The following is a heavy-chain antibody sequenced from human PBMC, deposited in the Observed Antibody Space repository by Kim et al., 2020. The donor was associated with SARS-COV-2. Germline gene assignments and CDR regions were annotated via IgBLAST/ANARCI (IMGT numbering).Heavy chain of an antibody. V-gene: IGHV4-39*07. CDR3: ARESPNYYGSGSYFFDY. Sequence: SETLSLTCTVSGGSISSSSYYWGWIRQPPGKGLEWIGSIYYSGSTYYNPSLKSRVTISVDTSKNQFSLKLSSVTAADTAVYYCARESPNYYGSGSYFFDYWGQGTLVTVSS. D-gene: IGHD3-10*01. CDR1: GGSISSSSYY. CDR2: IYYSGST. J-gene: IGHJ4*02.